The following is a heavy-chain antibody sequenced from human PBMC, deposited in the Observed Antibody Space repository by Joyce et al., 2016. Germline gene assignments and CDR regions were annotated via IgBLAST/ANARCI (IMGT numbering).Heavy chain of an antibody. D-gene: IGHD3-22*01. Sequence: EVQLLESGGGLVHPGGSLRLSCAASEFTFSTYAMNWVRQAPGKGLEWVSSITATGRATYYADSVKGRFTVSRDNSKDTLYLQMHSLRAEDTAIYFCATYNSGYYSHRNIDYWGQGTLVTVSS. CDR1: EFTFSTYA. V-gene: IGHV3-23*01. J-gene: IGHJ4*02. CDR3: ATYNSGYYSHRNIDY. CDR2: ITATGRAT.